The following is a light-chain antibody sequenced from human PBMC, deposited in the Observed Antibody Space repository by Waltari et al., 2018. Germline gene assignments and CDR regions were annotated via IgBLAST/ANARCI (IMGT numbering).Light chain of an antibody. CDR2: DAS. CDR3: QQRFNWPPEIT. CDR1: QSISTY. V-gene: IGKV3-11*01. J-gene: IGKJ5*01. Sequence: EVVLTQSPATLSLSPGARATLSCRASQSISTYLARYQQRPGQPPRLLFYDASNRAAGVPATFSGSGSGTNFTLTINSLEPEDFAIDYCQQRFNWPPEITFGQGTRLDIK.